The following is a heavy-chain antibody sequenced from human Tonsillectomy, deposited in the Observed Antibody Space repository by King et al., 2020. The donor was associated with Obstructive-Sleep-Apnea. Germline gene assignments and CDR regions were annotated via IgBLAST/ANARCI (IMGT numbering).Heavy chain of an antibody. Sequence: VQLQQWGAGLLKPSETLSLTCAVYGGSFSGYYWSWIRQHPGKGLEWSGEIKHSGRTNYNPSLMSRGTISVDTSKNQFSLKLSSVTAADTAVYYCARGHYDRSGRPGDYYYYYGMDVWGQGTTVTVSS. V-gene: IGHV4-34*01. CDR2: IKHSGRT. CDR3: ARGHYDRSGRPGDYYYYYGMDV. D-gene: IGHD3-22*01. CDR1: GGSFSGYY. J-gene: IGHJ6*02.